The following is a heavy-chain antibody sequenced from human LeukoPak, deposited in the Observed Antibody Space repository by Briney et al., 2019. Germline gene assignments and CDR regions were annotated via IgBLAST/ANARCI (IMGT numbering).Heavy chain of an antibody. D-gene: IGHD5-18*01. CDR1: GGSISSSSYY. V-gene: IGHV4-39*01. CDR3: ARHLGYSYGYVWFDP. CDR2: IYYSGST. Sequence: PSETLSLTCTVSGGSISSSSYYWGWIRQPPGKGLEWIGSIYYSGSTYYNPSLKSRVTISVDTSKNQFSLKLSSVTAADTAVYYCARHLGYSYGYVWFDPWGQGTLVTVSS. J-gene: IGHJ5*02.